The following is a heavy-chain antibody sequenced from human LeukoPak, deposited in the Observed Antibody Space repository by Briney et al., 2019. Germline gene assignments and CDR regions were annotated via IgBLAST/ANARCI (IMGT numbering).Heavy chain of an antibody. CDR3: ARAIYGDYASTDYYYYYGFGR. D-gene: IGHD4-17*01. J-gene: IGHJ6*02. Sequence: GGSLRLSCVASGFTFSTHAMHWVRQAPGKGLEYVSDITINGGSTYYLNSVKGRFTVSRDNSKNTLFLQMGSLRAEDMAVYYCARAIYGDYASTDYYYYYGFGRLGPRDHGHRLL. CDR1: GFTFSTHA. CDR2: ITINGGST. V-gene: IGHV3-64*01.